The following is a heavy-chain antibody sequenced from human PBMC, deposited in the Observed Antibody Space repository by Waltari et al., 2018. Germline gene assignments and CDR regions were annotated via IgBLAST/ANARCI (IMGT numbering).Heavy chain of an antibody. J-gene: IGHJ4*02. CDR3: ARGEVVVVMGDPFDY. Sequence: QVQLVQSGAEVKKPGASVKVSCKASGYTFTSYDINWVRQATGQGLEWMGWMNPNRGNTGYAQKFQGRVTITRNTSISTAYMELSSVTAADTAVYYCARGEVVVVMGDPFDYWGQGTLVTVSS. CDR1: GYTFTSYD. V-gene: IGHV1-8*03. D-gene: IGHD2-21*01. CDR2: MNPNRGNT.